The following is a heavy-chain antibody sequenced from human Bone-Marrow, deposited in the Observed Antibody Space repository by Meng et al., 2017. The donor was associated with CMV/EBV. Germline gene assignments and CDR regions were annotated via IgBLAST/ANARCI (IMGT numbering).Heavy chain of an antibody. CDR3: ARERDRYYDSSDFDY. CDR1: GYTFTSYG. D-gene: IGHD3-22*01. J-gene: IGHJ4*02. Sequence: ASVKVSCKASGYTFTSYGISWVRQAPGQGLEWMGWISAYNGNTNYAQKLQGRVTMTTDTSTSTAYMELRSLRSDDTAVYYCARERDRYYDSSDFDYWGQGTLVTVSS. CDR2: ISAYNGNT. V-gene: IGHV1-18*01.